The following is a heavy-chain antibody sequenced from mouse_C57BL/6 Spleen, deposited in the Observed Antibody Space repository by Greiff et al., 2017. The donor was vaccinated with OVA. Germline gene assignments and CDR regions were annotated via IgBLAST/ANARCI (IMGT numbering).Heavy chain of an antibody. CDR3: ARPGAYYSNYWYFDV. V-gene: IGHV4-1*01. J-gene: IGHJ1*03. D-gene: IGHD2-5*01. CDR1: GIDFSRYW. CDR2: INPDSSTI. Sequence: EVMLVESGGGLVQPGGSLKLSCAASGIDFSRYWMSWVRRAPGKGLEWIGEINPDSSTINYAPSLKDKFIISRDNAKNTLYLQMSKVRSEDTALYYCARPGAYYSNYWYFDVWGTGTTVTVSS.